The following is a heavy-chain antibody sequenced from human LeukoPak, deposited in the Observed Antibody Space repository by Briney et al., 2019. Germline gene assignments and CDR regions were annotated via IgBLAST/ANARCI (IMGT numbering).Heavy chain of an antibody. Sequence: GGSLRLSCAASGFTFSSYAMHWVRQAPGKGLEWVADISYDGSNKYYADSVKGRFTISRDNSKNTLYLQMNSLRAEDTAVYYCARDTIAAAPNYYYYGMDVXGQGTTVTVSS. D-gene: IGHD6-13*01. CDR1: GFTFSSYA. CDR3: ARDTIAAAPNYYYYGMDV. CDR2: ISYDGSNK. V-gene: IGHV3-30-3*01. J-gene: IGHJ6*02.